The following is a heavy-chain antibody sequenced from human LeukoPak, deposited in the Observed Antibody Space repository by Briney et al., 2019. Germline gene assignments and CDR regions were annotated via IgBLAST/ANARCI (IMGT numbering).Heavy chain of an antibody. CDR1: GSSFTNSW. D-gene: IGHD3-10*01. J-gene: IGHJ4*02. Sequence: GESLQISCKVSGSSFTNSWIGWVRQMPGKGRDWMGIIYPGDSDTRYSPSFQGHVTISADKSISTAYLQWSSLKASDTGMYYCARHGSGSTYGSFDYWGQGTLVTVSS. CDR3: ARHGSGSTYGSFDY. CDR2: IYPGDSDT. V-gene: IGHV5-51*01.